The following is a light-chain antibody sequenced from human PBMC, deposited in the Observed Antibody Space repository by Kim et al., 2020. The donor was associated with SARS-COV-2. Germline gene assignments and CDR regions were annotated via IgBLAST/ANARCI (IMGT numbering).Light chain of an antibody. J-gene: IGKJ4*01. CDR3: HKDNAFPLT. CDR2: MAS. CDR1: ENINKW. Sequence: DIQMTQSPSTLSASVGDRVTITCRASENINKWLVWYQQKPGKAPKVLIYMASSLESGVPSRFSGSGSGTEFSLTISSLQPDDIATYYSHKDNAFPLTFGGGTKVDIK. V-gene: IGKV1-5*03.